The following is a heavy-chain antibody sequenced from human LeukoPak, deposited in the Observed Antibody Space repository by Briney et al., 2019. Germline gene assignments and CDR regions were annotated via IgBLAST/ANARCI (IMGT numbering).Heavy chain of an antibody. D-gene: IGHD2-15*01. CDR3: ATVKRDCSGGTCYSYDY. CDR1: GFTFNTYA. J-gene: IGHJ4*02. V-gene: IGHV3-23*01. Sequence: GGSLRLSCVASGFTFNTYAVDWVRQAPWKGLEWVPAISSNGDFTYYAGSVRGRFTISRDNSKNTVFLQMNGLRADDRAVYYCATVKRDCSGGTCYSYDYWGQGTLVTVSS. CDR2: ISSNGDFT.